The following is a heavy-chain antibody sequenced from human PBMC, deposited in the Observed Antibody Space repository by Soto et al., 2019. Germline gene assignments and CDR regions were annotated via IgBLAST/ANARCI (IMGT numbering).Heavy chain of an antibody. CDR1: GFTFSSYS. J-gene: IGHJ6*02. D-gene: IGHD3-9*01. Sequence: PGGSLRLPCAASGFTFSSYSMNWVRQAPGKGLEWVSSISSSSSYIYYADSVKGRFTISRDNAKNSLYLQMNSLRAEDTAVYYYARDNRLLRYLGMDVWGQGTTVTVSS. V-gene: IGHV3-21*01. CDR2: ISSSSSYI. CDR3: ARDNRLLRYLGMDV.